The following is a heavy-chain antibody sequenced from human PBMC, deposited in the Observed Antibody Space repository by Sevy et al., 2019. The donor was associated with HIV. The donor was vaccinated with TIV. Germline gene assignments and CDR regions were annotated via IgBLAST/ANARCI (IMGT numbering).Heavy chain of an antibody. V-gene: IGHV1-2*02. D-gene: IGHD3-16*01. CDR3: ARLGEEFSAIAFDI. J-gene: IGHJ3*02. Sequence: ASLKVSCKASGYTFTGYYMHWVRQAPGQGLEWMGWINPNSGGTNYAQKFQGRVTMTRDTSISTAYMELSRLRSDDTAVYYCARLGEEFSAIAFDIWGQGTMVTVSS. CDR1: GYTFTGYY. CDR2: INPNSGGT.